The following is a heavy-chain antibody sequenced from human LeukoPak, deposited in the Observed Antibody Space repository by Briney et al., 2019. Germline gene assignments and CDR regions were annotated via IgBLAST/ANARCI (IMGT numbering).Heavy chain of an antibody. J-gene: IGHJ4*02. CDR3: AKGFGLRLGELSLPDY. D-gene: IGHD3-16*02. Sequence: GGSLRLSCAASGFTFDDYAMHWVRQAPGKGLEWVSGISWNSGSIGYADSVKGRFTISRDNAKNSLYLQMNSLRAEDTALYYCAKGFGLRLGELSLPDYRGQGTLVTVSS. V-gene: IGHV3-9*01. CDR2: ISWNSGSI. CDR1: GFTFDDYA.